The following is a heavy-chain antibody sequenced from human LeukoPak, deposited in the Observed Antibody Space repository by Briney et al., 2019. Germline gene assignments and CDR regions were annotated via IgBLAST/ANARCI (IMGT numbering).Heavy chain of an antibody. D-gene: IGHD2-2*02. V-gene: IGHV3-23*01. CDR3: AKDLTHCSSTSCYTLFDY. CDR2: ISGSGGST. Sequence: GGSLRLSCAASGFTFSSYAMSWVRQAPGKGLEWVSAISGSGGSTYYADSVKGRFTISRDNSKNTLYLQMNSLRAEDTAVYYCAKDLTHCSSTSCYTLFDYWGQGTLVIVSS. CDR1: GFTFSSYA. J-gene: IGHJ4*02.